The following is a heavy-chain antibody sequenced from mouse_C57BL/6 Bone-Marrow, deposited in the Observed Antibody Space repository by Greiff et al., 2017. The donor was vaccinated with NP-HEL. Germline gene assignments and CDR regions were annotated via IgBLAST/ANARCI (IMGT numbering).Heavy chain of an antibody. Sequence: QVQLKESGAELARPGASVKLSCKASGYTFTSYGISWVKQRTGQGLEWIGEIYPRSGNTYYNEKFKGKATLTADKSSSTAYMELRSLTSEDSAVYFCAREGGSYGYDDWYFDVWGTGTTVTVSS. D-gene: IGHD2-2*01. V-gene: IGHV1-81*01. CDR3: AREGGSYGYDDWYFDV. J-gene: IGHJ1*03. CDR1: GYTFTSYG. CDR2: IYPRSGNT.